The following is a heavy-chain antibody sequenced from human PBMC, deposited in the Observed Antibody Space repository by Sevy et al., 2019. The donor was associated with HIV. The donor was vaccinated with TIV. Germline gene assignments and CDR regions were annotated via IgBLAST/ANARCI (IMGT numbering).Heavy chain of an antibody. CDR1: GFTFSSYA. J-gene: IGHJ4*02. V-gene: IGHV3-23*01. D-gene: IGHD6-19*01. CDR2: ISGSGGST. CDR3: AKVKSGWYRDYFDY. Sequence: LSLTCAASGFTFSSYAMSWVRQAPGKGLEWVSAISGSGGSTYYADSVKGRFTISRDNSKNTLYLQMNSLRAEDTAVYYCAKVKSGWYRDYFDYWGQGTLVTVSS.